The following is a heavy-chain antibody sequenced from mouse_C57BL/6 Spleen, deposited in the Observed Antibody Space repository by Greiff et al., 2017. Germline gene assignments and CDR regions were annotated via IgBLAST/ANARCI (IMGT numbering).Heavy chain of an antibody. Sequence: QVQLKQSGPELVKPGASVKISCKASGYAFSSSWMNWVKQRPGKGLEWIGRFYPGDGDTNYNGKFKGKATLTADKSSSTAYMQLSSLTSEDSAVYFCARDYYDYDQGEAYWGQGTLVTVSA. V-gene: IGHV1-82*01. D-gene: IGHD2-4*01. J-gene: IGHJ3*01. CDR2: FYPGDGDT. CDR3: ARDYYDYDQGEAY. CDR1: GYAFSSSW.